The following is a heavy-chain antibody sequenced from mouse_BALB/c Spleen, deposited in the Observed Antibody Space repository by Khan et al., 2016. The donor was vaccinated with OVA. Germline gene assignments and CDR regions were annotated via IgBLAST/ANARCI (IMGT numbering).Heavy chain of an antibody. J-gene: IGHJ4*01. V-gene: IGHV1-87*01. Sequence: QVQLKESGAELARPGASVKLSCKASGYTFTSYWMQWVKQRPGQGLEWIGAIYPGDGDTRYTQKFKGKATLTADKSSSTAYMQLSSLASEDSAVYYCASGSPNYYAMDYWGQGTSVTVSS. CDR3: ASGSPNYYAMDY. CDR1: GYTFTSYW. CDR2: IYPGDGDT.